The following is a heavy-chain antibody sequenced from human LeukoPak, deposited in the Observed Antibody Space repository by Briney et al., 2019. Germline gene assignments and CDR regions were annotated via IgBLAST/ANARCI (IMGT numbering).Heavy chain of an antibody. CDR2: ICGTGDRT. CDR1: RFTFSSYA. D-gene: IGHD6-19*01. V-gene: IGHV3-23*01. J-gene: IGHJ4*02. Sequence: PGGSLRLSCAPSRFTFSSYAMSWVRQAPGRGLEWVATICGTGDRTYYAGPVNGRFTISRDNSMDTLCLQMNSQKGEDTAVYYCAKDPVVYHGGSGWHYFDYWGQGTLVTVSS. CDR3: AKDPVVYHGGSGWHYFDY.